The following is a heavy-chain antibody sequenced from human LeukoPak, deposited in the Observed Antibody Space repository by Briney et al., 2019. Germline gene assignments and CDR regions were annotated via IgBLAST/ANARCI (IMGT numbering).Heavy chain of an antibody. Sequence: VWVSRINSDGSSTSYADSVKGRFTISRDNAKNTLYLQMNSLRAEDTAVYYCARDSYAFDIWGQGTMVTVSS. J-gene: IGHJ3*02. CDR3: ARDSYAFDI. CDR2: INSDGSST. V-gene: IGHV3-74*01.